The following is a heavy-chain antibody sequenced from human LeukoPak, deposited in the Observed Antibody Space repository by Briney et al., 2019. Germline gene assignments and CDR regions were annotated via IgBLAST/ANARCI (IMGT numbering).Heavy chain of an antibody. Sequence: GASVKVSXKASGYTFTSYYMHWVRQAPGQGLEWMGIINPSGGSTSYAQKFQGRVTMTRDTSTSTVYMELSSLRSEDTAVYYYARDIDGGNPHRGPWDQGTLVTVSS. D-gene: IGHD4-23*01. CDR3: ARDIDGGNPHRGP. CDR1: GYTFTSYY. V-gene: IGHV1-46*01. CDR2: INPSGGST. J-gene: IGHJ5*02.